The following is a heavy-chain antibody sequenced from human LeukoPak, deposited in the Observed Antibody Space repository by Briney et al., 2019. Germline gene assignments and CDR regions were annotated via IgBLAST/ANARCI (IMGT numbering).Heavy chain of an antibody. CDR2: IIPIFGTA. D-gene: IGHD3-10*01. CDR3: ARAKGWFGELLYYMDV. Sequence: GASVKVSCKASGYTFTSYGISWVRQAPGQGLEWMGGIIPIFGTANYAQKFQGRVTITTDESTSTAYMELSSLRSEDTAVYYCARAKGWFGELLYYMDVWGKGTTVTVSS. V-gene: IGHV1-69*05. CDR1: GYTFTSYG. J-gene: IGHJ6*03.